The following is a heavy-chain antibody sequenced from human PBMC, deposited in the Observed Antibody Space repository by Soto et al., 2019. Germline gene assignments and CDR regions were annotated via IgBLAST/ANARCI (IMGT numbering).Heavy chain of an antibody. CDR2: INPSGGST. Sequence: QVQLVQSGAEVKKPGASVKVSCKASGYTFTSYYMHWVRQAPGQGREGMGIINPSGGSTSYAQKFQGHVTMTRDPSTSTVYMELRSLRSEDTAVYYCAREDLKLWPAGWFDPWGQGTLVTVSS. CDR3: AREDLKLWPAGWFDP. V-gene: IGHV1-46*01. J-gene: IGHJ5*02. D-gene: IGHD5-18*01. CDR1: GYTFTSYY.